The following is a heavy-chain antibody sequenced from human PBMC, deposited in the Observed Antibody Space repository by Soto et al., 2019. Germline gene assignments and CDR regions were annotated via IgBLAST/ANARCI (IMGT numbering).Heavy chain of an antibody. CDR2: VTYSGSPT. J-gene: IGHJ4*01. V-gene: IGHV3-48*03. CDR3: VRDRSVPVPTSIDF. CDR1: GFRFSDYE. D-gene: IGHD4-17*01. Sequence: EVKLVESGGGLVQPGGSLRLSCEASGFRFSDYEMNWVRQAPGKGLEWISFVTYSGSPTAYADSVRGRFTISRDNSRNSLYLQRNSLRAEDTAVYYCVRDRSVPVPTSIDFWGHGTLVTVSS.